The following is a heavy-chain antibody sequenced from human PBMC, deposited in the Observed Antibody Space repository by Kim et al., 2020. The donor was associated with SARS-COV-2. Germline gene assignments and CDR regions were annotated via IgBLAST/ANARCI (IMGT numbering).Heavy chain of an antibody. CDR1: GFDFSSYW. D-gene: IGHD1-26*01. CDR2: VSGDGNTI. CDR3: ARGSGSYGFDY. Sequence: GGSLRLSCAASGFDFSSYWMHWVRQVPEKGLMWVSRVSGDGNTIYYADSARGRFTISRDNAKNTVYLQMGSLRAEDTAVYYCARGSGSYGFDYWGQGILVTVSS. J-gene: IGHJ4*02. V-gene: IGHV3-74*01.